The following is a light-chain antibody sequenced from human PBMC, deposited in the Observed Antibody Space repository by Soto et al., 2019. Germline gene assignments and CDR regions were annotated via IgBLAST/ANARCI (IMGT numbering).Light chain of an antibody. CDR2: YDS. Sequence: SYELTQPPSVSVAPGKTASVAGGGSNSGSKSEHWYQKKSGQSPVLDMYYDSDRPSGIPERFSGSNSGNTATLTISSVEAGDEADYYCQVWDISSGHVVVGGGTKLTVL. CDR3: QVWDISSGHVV. CDR1: NSGSKS. J-gene: IGLJ3*02. V-gene: IGLV3-21*01.